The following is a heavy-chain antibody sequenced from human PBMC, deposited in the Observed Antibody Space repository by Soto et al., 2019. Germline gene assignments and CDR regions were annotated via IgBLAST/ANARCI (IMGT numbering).Heavy chain of an antibody. J-gene: IGHJ6*01. CDR1: GGTFSSYA. V-gene: IGHV1-69*06. D-gene: IGHD2-2*01. Sequence: SVKVSCKASGGTFSSYAISWVRQAPGQGLEWMGGIIPIFGTANYAQKFQGSVTITADKSTSTAYMELSSLRSEDTAVYYSARVKAIVVLPPANPQRTYSYYCYGM. CDR2: IIPIFGTA. CDR3: ARVKAIVVLPPANPQRTYSYYCYGM.